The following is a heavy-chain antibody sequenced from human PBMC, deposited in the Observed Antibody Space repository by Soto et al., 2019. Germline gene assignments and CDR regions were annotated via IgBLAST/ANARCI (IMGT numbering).Heavy chain of an antibody. CDR1: GFTFSSYS. CDR3: ARDSAPNEGLGYCSGGSCYYYYGMDV. D-gene: IGHD2-15*01. J-gene: IGHJ6*02. V-gene: IGHV3-48*04. Sequence: GGSLRLSCAASGFTFSSYSMNWVRQAPGKGLEWVSYISSSSSTIYYADSVKGRFTISRDNAKNSLYLQMNSLRAEDTAVYYCARDSAPNEGLGYCSGGSCYYYYGMDVWGQGTTVTVSS. CDR2: ISSSSSTI.